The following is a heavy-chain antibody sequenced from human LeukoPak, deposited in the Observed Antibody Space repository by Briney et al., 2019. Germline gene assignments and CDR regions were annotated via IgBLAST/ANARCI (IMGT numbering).Heavy chain of an antibody. CDR1: GGSFSGYY. V-gene: IGHV4-59*10. D-gene: IGHD3-22*01. Sequence: SETLSLTCAVYGGSFSGYYWSWIRQPAGKGLEWIGPIYTSGSTNYNPSLKSRVTISVDTSKNQFSLKLSSVTAADTAVYYCARGRGDSSGSCFDYWGQGTLVTVSS. J-gene: IGHJ4*02. CDR2: IYTSGST. CDR3: ARGRGDSSGSCFDY.